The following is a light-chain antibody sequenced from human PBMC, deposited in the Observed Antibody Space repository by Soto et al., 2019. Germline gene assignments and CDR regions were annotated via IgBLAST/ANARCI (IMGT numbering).Light chain of an antibody. CDR3: QQRSNWPPIT. Sequence: EVVLTQSPGTLSLSPGDRASLSCRASQNLSRYFLALYQHKPGQAPRLLISGASRRATGIPDRFSGAGFGTDLTLTISSLEPEDAAVYYCQQRSNWPPITFGQGTRLEI. J-gene: IGKJ5*01. CDR1: QNLSRYF. CDR2: GAS. V-gene: IGKV3D-20*02.